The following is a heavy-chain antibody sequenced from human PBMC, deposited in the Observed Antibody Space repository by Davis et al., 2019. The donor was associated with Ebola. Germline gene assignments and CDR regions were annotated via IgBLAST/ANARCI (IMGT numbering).Heavy chain of an antibody. CDR3: ASDYSGD. CDR1: GFTFSAYT. J-gene: IGHJ4*02. CDR2: ISYDGGKK. V-gene: IGHV3-30*04. Sequence: GGSLRLSCVVSGFTFSAYTMHWVRQAPGKGPEWVAAISYDGGKKDYTDSVKGRFTISRDNYRKTLYLQMNSLRREDTAIYYCASDYSGDWGQGTLVSVSS. D-gene: IGHD4-11*01.